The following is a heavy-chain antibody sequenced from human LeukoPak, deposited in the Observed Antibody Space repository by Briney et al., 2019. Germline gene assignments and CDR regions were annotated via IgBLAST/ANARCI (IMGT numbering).Heavy chain of an antibody. CDR2: ISGTSTYI. CDR1: GFTFDKYF. CDR3: VRDHQLRDPGC. D-gene: IGHD5-24*01. Sequence: GSLRLSCATSGFTFDKYFIHWVRQAPGKGLDWVSSISGTSTYIDYADSVKGRFTISRDNAKNSLYLQMNSLRVEDTAVYYCVRDHQLRDPGCWGQGTLVTVSS. V-gene: IGHV3-21*01. J-gene: IGHJ4*02.